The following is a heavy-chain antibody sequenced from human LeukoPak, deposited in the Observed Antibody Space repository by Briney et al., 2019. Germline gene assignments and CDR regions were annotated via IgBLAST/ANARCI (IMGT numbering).Heavy chain of an antibody. CDR2: ISYDGTNK. Sequence: GGSLRLSCAASGFTFSSSAMHWVRQAPGKGLEWVAVISYDGTNKYYADSVKGRFTISRDNAKNSLYLQMNSLRAEDTAVYYCARAPWYYDSSSFDYWGQGTLVTVSS. CDR3: ARAPWYYDSSSFDY. D-gene: IGHD3-22*01. CDR1: GFTFSSSA. V-gene: IGHV3-30-3*01. J-gene: IGHJ4*02.